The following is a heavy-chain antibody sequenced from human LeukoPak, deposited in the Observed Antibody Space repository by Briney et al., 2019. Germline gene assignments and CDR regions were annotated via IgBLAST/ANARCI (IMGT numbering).Heavy chain of an antibody. CDR1: GFTFSSYG. CDR2: VSSGGGTK. Sequence: GGSLRLSCAASGFTFSSYGMHWVRQAPGKGLEWVAVVSSGGGTKYYADSVKGRFTISRDNSKNTLYLQMNSLKTEDTAVYYCAKEGDGAARFAFDIWGQGTMVTVSS. J-gene: IGHJ3*02. V-gene: IGHV3-30*18. D-gene: IGHD6-6*01. CDR3: AKEGDGAARFAFDI.